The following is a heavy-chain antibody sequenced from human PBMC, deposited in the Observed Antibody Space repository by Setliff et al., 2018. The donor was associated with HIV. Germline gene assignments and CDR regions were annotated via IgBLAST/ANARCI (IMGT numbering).Heavy chain of an antibody. D-gene: IGHD3-10*01. V-gene: IGHV3-7*03. CDR1: GFTFSSYG. J-gene: IGHJ4*02. CDR2: IKEDGSDK. CDR3: AKNDARGVVITYFDH. Sequence: PGGSLRLSCAASGFTFSSYGMNWVRQAPGKGLEWVANIKEDGSDKAYVDSVKGRFTISRDNAKNSLYLQMNSLRAEDTAVYYCAKNDARGVVITYFDHWGQGTLVTVSS.